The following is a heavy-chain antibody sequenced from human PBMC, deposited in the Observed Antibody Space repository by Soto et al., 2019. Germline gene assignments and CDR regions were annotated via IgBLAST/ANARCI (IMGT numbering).Heavy chain of an antibody. J-gene: IGHJ4*02. D-gene: IGHD3-10*01. CDR1: GFTFSSYG. CDR2: ISYDGSNK. V-gene: IGHV3-30*03. CDR3: ARDFPTYHYASGLDY. Sequence: PGGSLRLSCAASGFTFSSYGMHWVRQAPGKGLEWVAVISYDGSNKYYADSVKGRFTISRDNSKNTLYLQMNSLRAEDTALYYCARDFPTYHYASGLDYWGQGTLVTVSS.